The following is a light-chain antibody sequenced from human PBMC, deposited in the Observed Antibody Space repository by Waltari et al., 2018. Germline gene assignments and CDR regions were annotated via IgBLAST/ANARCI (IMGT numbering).Light chain of an antibody. J-gene: IGLJ3*02. CDR2: HLD. Sequence: QSALTPPASVSGSPGQSIPLSCPCPRGGVGSFHLVSWYHQHPGTAPQLIISHLDARPSGVSYRFSASKAGHTASLTISGLQPEDEADYYCCSYAGNKWLFGGGTKVTVL. CDR3: CSYAGNKWL. CDR1: RGGVGSFHL. V-gene: IGLV2-23*02.